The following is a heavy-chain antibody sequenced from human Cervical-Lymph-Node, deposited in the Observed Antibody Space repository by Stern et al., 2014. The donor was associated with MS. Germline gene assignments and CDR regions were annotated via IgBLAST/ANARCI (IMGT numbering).Heavy chain of an antibody. V-gene: IGHV2-70*01. CDR3: ARIRGTARLIDY. Sequence: QVTLRESGPALVKPSQTLTLTCTFSGFSLSTGGMCVTWIRQPQGKALEWLGLIDWDGDKYYRTPLRTRLTISKDTFKNQVVLTMTTMDPVNTATYYCARIRGTARLIDYWGQGTLVTVSS. D-gene: IGHD1/OR15-1a*01. CDR2: IDWDGDK. CDR1: GFSLSTGGMC. J-gene: IGHJ4*02.